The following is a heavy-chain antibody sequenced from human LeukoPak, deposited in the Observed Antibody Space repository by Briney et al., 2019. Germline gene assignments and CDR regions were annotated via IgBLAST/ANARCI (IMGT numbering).Heavy chain of an antibody. D-gene: IGHD6-13*01. CDR3: ARVYSSSWYHWFDP. CDR2: MYSSGST. Sequence: PSETLSLTCTVSGGSISITSYYWGLIRQPPGKGLEWIGSMYSSGSTYYNPSLKSRVTISVDTSKNQFSLKPSSVTAADTAVYYCARVYSSSWYHWFDPWGQGTLVTVSS. J-gene: IGHJ5*02. CDR1: GGSISITSYY. V-gene: IGHV4-39*07.